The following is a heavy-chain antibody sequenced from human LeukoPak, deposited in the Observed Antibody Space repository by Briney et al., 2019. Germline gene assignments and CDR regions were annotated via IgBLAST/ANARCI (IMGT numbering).Heavy chain of an antibody. V-gene: IGHV1-8*01. CDR2: MNPNSGNT. J-gene: IGHJ4*02. Sequence: GASVKVSCKASGYTFTSYDVNWVRQATGQGLEWMGWMNPNSGNTGYAQKFQGRVTMTRDTSISTAYMELSGLRSDDTAVYYCARDASGDIPTSGTIRSFDYWGQGTLVTVSS. CDR1: GYTFTSYD. D-gene: IGHD2-15*01. CDR3: ARDASGDIPTSGTIRSFDY.